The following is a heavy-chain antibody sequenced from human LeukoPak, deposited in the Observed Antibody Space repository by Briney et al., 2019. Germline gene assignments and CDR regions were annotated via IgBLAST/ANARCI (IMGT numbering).Heavy chain of an antibody. CDR3: AAGYGSGSAYFDY. CDR2: IYYSGST. J-gene: IGHJ4*02. V-gene: IGHV4-59*01. Sequence: PSETLSLTCTVSGGSISSCYWTWIRQPPGKGLECIGYIYYSGSTNYNPSLKSRVIISVDTSKNQFSLKLSSVTAADTAVYYCAAGYGSGSAYFDYWGQGTLVTVSS. CDR1: GGSISSCY. D-gene: IGHD3-10*01.